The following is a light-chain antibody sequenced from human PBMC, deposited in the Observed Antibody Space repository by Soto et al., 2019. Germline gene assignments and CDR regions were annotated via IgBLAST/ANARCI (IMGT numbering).Light chain of an antibody. CDR3: SSHTSGSTRV. J-gene: IGLJ1*01. Sequence: QSALTQPASVSGSPGQSIAISCTGTSSDGGGYDYVSWYQQHPDKAPKLMIYEVTKRPSGVSNRFSGSKSGNTASLTIYGLQPEDEADYYCSSHTSGSTRVFGSGTKLTVL. CDR2: EVT. V-gene: IGLV2-14*01. CDR1: SSDGGGYDY.